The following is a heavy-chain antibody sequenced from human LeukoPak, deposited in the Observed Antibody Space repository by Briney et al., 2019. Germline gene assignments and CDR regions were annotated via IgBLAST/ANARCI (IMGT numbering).Heavy chain of an antibody. CDR2: ISGSGGST. J-gene: IGHJ5*02. D-gene: IGHD3-3*01. CDR3: ARRYDFWSGYYGWFDP. V-gene: IGHV3-23*01. CDR1: GFTFSSYA. Sequence: GGSLRLSCAASGFTFSSYAMSWVRQAPGKGLEWVSAISGSGGSTYYADSVKGRFTISRDNAKNSLYLQMNNLRPEDTAFYYCARRYDFWSGYYGWFDPWGQGTLVTVSS.